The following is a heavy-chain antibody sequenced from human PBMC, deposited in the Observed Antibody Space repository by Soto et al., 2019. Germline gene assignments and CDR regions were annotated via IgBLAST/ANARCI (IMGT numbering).Heavy chain of an antibody. V-gene: IGHV3-66*01. CDR2: IYSGGST. CDR1: GVTVKINY. CDR3: GRDDRVSEY. Sequence: ASSGVTVKINYIAVSLQAPGKGLEWVSVIYSGGSTYYADSVKGRFTISRDNSKNTLYLQMNSLRAEYKAVYYCGRDDRVSEYWGKG. J-gene: IGHJ4*02. D-gene: IGHD3-22*01.